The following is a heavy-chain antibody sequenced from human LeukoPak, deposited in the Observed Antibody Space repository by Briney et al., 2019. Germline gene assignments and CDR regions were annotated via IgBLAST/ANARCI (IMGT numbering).Heavy chain of an antibody. J-gene: IGHJ2*01. D-gene: IGHD1-26*01. CDR1: GYNFSTYW. CDR2: VYPGDSDT. Sequence: GESLKISCKGSGYNFSTYWIGWVRQMPGKGLEWMGIVYPGDSDTRYSPSFQGQVTTSVDKSISTAYLQWSGLKASDSAIYYCARRGPRSGSSGYRYFDLWGRGTLVTVSS. V-gene: IGHV5-51*01. CDR3: ARRGPRSGSSGYRYFDL.